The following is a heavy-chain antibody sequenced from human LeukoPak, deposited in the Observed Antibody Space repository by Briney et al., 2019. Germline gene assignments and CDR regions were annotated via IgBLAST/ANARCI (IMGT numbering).Heavy chain of an antibody. CDR1: GGSFSRYY. CDR2: IDHRGDT. D-gene: IGHD1-26*01. CDR3: ARGATISGTGYFDF. V-gene: IGHV4-34*01. J-gene: IGHJ4*03. Sequence: SETLSLTCAVYGGSFSRYYWSWIRQSPGKGLEWIAEIDHRGDTNYNPSVKSRVTISVDTSKNQFSLKMRSLSAADTALYYCARGATISGTGYFDFWGQGTLVTVSS.